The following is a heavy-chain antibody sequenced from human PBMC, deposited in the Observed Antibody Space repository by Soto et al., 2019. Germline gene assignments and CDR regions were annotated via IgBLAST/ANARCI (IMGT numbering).Heavy chain of an antibody. D-gene: IGHD2-2*01. CDR2: ISAYNGNT. CDR3: ARGGCSSTSCYCDDCLPGYFDY. V-gene: IGHV1-18*01. J-gene: IGHJ4*02. CDR1: GYTFTSYG. Sequence: QVQLVQSGAEVKKPGASVKVSCKASGYTFTSYGISWVRQAPGQGLEWMGWISAYNGNTNYAQKLQGRVTMTTDTSTSTAYMEVRSLRSDDTAVYYCARGGCSSTSCYCDDCLPGYFDYCGQGTLVTVSS.